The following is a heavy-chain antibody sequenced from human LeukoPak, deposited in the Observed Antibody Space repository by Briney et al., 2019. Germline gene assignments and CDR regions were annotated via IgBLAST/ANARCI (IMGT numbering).Heavy chain of an antibody. J-gene: IGHJ4*02. V-gene: IGHV3-23*01. Sequence: GGSLRLSGAASGFTFSNYDMSWARQAPGSGLEWVSGITGSGGSTYYADSVKGRFTISRDNSKNTLYLQMNSLRAEDTAIYYCASADGSGYRYYWGQGTLVTVSS. CDR3: ASADGSGYRYY. CDR2: ITGSGGST. CDR1: GFTFSNYD. D-gene: IGHD3-22*01.